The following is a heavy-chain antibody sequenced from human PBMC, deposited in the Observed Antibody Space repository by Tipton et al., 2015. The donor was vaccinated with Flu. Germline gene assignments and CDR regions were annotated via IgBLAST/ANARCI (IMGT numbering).Heavy chain of an antibody. Sequence: LRLSCSVSGDSIDSRYFWGWIRQPPGKGLEWIGCVYHGGTTYYNPSLKSRVAISLDTFKNQFSLKMTSVTGADTAVYYCATTTYYYGSGSHDYWGQGTLVTVSS. CDR1: GDSIDSRYF. D-gene: IGHD3-10*01. V-gene: IGHV4-38-2*01. CDR3: ATTTYYYGSGSHDY. CDR2: VYHGGTT. J-gene: IGHJ4*02.